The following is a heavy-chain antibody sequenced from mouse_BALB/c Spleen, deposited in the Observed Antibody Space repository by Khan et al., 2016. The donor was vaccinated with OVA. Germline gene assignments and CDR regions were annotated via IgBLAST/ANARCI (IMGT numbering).Heavy chain of an antibody. D-gene: IGHD1-2*01. Sequence: EVQLVETGPGLVKPSQSLSLTCTVTGYSITSGYGWNWIRQFPGNKLEWMGYISYSGSTNYNTFLKSRISITRDTSKNQFFLQLNSVTTEDTATYYCARTARIKYWGQGTTLTVSS. J-gene: IGHJ2*01. CDR3: ARTARIKY. CDR1: GYSITSGYG. V-gene: IGHV3-2*02. CDR2: ISYSGST.